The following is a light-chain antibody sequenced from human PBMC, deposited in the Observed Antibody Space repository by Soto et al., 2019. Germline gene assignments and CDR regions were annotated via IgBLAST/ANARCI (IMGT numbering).Light chain of an antibody. V-gene: IGKV1-9*01. Sequence: IQLTQSPSSLSASVAETATIPCRPSQAISTYLPCYQQKPGQAPNLLIYAASTSLIGFPSRFSGSGSGADFTLTISSLQPEDFATYYWQHLHSYPPTFGGGTKVEIK. CDR2: AAS. J-gene: IGKJ4*01. CDR1: QAISTY. CDR3: QHLHSYPPT.